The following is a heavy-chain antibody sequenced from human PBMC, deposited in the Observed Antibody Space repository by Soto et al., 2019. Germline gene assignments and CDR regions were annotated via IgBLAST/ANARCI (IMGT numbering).Heavy chain of an antibody. J-gene: IGHJ3*02. Sequence: PSETLSLSCTVSGGSISSSSYYWGWIRQPPGKGREWIGSIYYSGSTYYNPSLKSRVTISVDTSKNQFSLKLSSVTAADTAVYYCARQSNKYYYDSSGYYGAFDIWGQGTMVTVSS. CDR3: ARQSNKYYYDSSGYYGAFDI. CDR1: GGSISSSSYY. CDR2: IYYSGST. V-gene: IGHV4-39*01. D-gene: IGHD3-22*01.